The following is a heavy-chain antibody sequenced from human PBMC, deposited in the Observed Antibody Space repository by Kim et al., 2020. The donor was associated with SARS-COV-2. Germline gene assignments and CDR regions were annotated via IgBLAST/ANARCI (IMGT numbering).Heavy chain of an antibody. J-gene: IGHJ6*03. Sequence: SVKVSCKASGGTFSSYAISWVRQAPGQGLEWMGRIIPILGIANYAQKFQGRVTITADKSTSTAYMELSSLRSEDTAVYYCARVSRGSYGYYYYYMDVWGKGTTVTVSS. CDR3: ARVSRGSYGYYYYYMDV. CDR2: IIPILGIA. CDR1: GGTFSSYA. V-gene: IGHV1-69*04. D-gene: IGHD1-26*01.